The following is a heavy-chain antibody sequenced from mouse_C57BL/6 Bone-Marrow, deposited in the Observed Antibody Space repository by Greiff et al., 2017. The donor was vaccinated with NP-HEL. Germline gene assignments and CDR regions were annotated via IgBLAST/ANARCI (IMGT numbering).Heavy chain of an antibody. CDR1: GFTFSSYG. V-gene: IGHV5-6*01. CDR3: ARHYDRNYFDY. Sequence: EVQVVESGGDLVKPGGSLKLSCAASGFTFSSYGMSWVRQTPDKRLEWVATISSGGSYTYYPDSVKGRVTISRDNATNTLYLQMSSLTSADTAMYYCARHYDRNYFDYWGQGTTLSVSS. D-gene: IGHD1-1*01. CDR2: ISSGGSYT. J-gene: IGHJ2*01.